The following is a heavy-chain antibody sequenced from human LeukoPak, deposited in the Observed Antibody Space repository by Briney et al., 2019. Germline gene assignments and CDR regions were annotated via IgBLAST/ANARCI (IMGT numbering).Heavy chain of an antibody. J-gene: IGHJ3*02. CDR1: GFTVSSIH. CDR3: ARGGRGSAAVVAPRSFDI. V-gene: IGHV3-53*01. D-gene: IGHD3-22*01. CDR2: PYTGCNS. Sequence: GGSLRLSCAASGFTVSSIHMVWVRQAPGKGLQWVSVPYTGCNSYYADSVKGRFIISRDSSKNTLYLQMNSLRAEDSALYYCARGGRGSAAVVAPRSFDIWGQGTMVTVSS.